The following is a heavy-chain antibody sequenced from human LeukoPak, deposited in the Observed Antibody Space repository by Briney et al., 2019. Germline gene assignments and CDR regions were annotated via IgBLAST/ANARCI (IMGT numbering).Heavy chain of an antibody. CDR1: GFTFSIYA. CDR3: TTDLMTTDD. CDR2: ITSRGEST. V-gene: IGHV3-23*01. D-gene: IGHD4-11*01. Sequence: GGSLRLSCAASGFTFSIYAMSWVRQAPGKGLQWVSSITSRGESTWYVDSVKGRFTITRDNSENTLYLQMHSLRAEDTAVYYCTTDLMTTDDWGQGTLVTVSS. J-gene: IGHJ4*02.